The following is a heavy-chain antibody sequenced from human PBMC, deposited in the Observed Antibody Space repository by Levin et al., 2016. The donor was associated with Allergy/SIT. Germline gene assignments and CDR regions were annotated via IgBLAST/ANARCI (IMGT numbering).Heavy chain of an antibody. CDR2: ISWNSGSI. D-gene: IGHD2-15*01. CDR1: GFTFDDYA. J-gene: IGHJ3*02. Sequence: GGSLRLSCAASGFTFDDYAMHWVRQAPGKGLEWVSGISWNSGSIGYADSVKGRLTISRDNAKNSLYLQMNSLRAEDTALYYCAKGYCSGGSCSGYAFDIWGQGTMVTVSS. CDR3: AKGYCSGGSCSGYAFDI. V-gene: IGHV3-9*01.